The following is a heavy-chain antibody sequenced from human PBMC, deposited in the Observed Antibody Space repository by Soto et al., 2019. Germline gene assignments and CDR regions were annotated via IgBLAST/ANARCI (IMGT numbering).Heavy chain of an antibody. CDR3: ARGLDYGDYVVPTD. V-gene: IGHV1-18*01. Sequence: GASVKVSCKASGYTFTSYGISWVRQAPGQGLEWMGWISAYNGNTNYAQKLQGRVTMTTDTSTSTAYMEMRSLRSDDTAVYYCARGLDYGDYVVPTDWGQGTLVTVSS. CDR1: GYTFTSYG. D-gene: IGHD4-17*01. J-gene: IGHJ4*02. CDR2: ISAYNGNT.